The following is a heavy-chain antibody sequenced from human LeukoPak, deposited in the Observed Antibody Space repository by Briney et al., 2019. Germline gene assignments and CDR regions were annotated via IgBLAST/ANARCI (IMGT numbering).Heavy chain of an antibody. D-gene: IGHD4-17*01. V-gene: IGHV4-4*07. CDR1: GGSISSYY. J-gene: IGHJ3*02. CDR3: ARELPTVTTAFDI. Sequence: SETLSLTCTVSGGSISSYYWSWIRQPAGEGLEWIGRIYTSRRTNYNPSLKSRVTMSVDTSKNQFSLKLSSVTAADTAVYYCARELPTVTTAFDIWGQGTMVTVSS. CDR2: IYTSRRT.